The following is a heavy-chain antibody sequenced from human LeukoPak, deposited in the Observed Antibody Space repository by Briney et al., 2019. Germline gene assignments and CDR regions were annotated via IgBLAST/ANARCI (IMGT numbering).Heavy chain of an antibody. D-gene: IGHD1-26*01. J-gene: IGHJ5*02. CDR3: ARYIYSGSYSRWFDP. CDR2: IYYSGRS. CDR1: VGSTTSSSAY. Sequence: PETPCPTPTLSVGSTTSSSAYSAWIRHPPRKGLEWIGCIYYSGRSYYNSSLKSRVTVSVDTSKVQFSVKLSFVTAAGTAVYYCARYIYSGSYSRWFDPWGQGTLVSVSS. V-gene: IGHV4-39*01.